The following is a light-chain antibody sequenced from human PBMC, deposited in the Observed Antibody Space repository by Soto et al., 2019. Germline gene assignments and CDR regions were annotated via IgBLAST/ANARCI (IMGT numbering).Light chain of an antibody. Sequence: ELAVAQSPITLTLSPGARAALACGASQSISNYLAWYQQKPGKAPRLLIYDVSKRASGIPARFSGSGSGTDFTLTISSLEPEDFAVYFCQQRYDWPWTFGLGTKVDIK. CDR1: QSISNY. CDR2: DVS. CDR3: QQRYDWPWT. J-gene: IGKJ1*01. V-gene: IGKV3-11*01.